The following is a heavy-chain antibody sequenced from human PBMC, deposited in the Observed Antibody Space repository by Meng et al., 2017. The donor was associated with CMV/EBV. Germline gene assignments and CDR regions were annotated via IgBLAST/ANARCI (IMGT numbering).Heavy chain of an antibody. J-gene: IGHJ4*02. CDR2: INHSGST. CDR3: ARAPEGGYNSLDY. D-gene: IGHD5-24*01. Sequence: SETLSLTCAVYGGSFSGYYWSWIRQPPGKGLEWIGEINHSGSTNYNPSLKSRVTISVDTSKNQFSLKLSSVTAADTAVYYCARAPEGGYNSLDYWGQGTLVTVSS. V-gene: IGHV4-34*01. CDR1: GGSFSGYY.